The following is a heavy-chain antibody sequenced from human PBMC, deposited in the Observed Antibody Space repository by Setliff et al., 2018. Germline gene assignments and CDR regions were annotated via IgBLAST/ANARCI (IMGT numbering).Heavy chain of an antibody. CDR2: INQRGSER. J-gene: IGHJ4*02. CDR1: GLIFSNNW. CDR3: ATKAVAGT. Sequence: GGSLRLSCVASGLIFSNNWMSWVRQAPGKGLEWVANINQRGSERNYVDSVKGRFTISRDNAKKSVDLQMNSLRAEDTAVYYCATKAVAGTGGQGTLVTVSS. V-gene: IGHV3-7*03. D-gene: IGHD6-19*01.